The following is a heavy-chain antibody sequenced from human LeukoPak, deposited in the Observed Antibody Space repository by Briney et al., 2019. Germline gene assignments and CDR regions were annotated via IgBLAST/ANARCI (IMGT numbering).Heavy chain of an antibody. J-gene: IGHJ4*02. CDR2: INHSGST. CDR3: ARGRGYNAFDY. CDR1: GGFFSGYY. D-gene: IGHD5-24*01. Sequence: PSETLSLTCAVYGGFFSGYYWSWIRQPPGKGLEWIGEINHSGSTNYNASLRSRVTISVDTSKNQFSLKLNSVTAADTAVFYCARGRGYNAFDYWGQGTLVTVSS. V-gene: IGHV4-34*01.